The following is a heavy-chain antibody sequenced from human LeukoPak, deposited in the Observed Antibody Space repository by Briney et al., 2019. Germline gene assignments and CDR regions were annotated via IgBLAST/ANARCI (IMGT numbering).Heavy chain of an antibody. CDR1: GGSFSGYY. V-gene: IGHV4-34*01. D-gene: IGHD4-17*01. Sequence: SETLSLTCAVYGGSFSGYYWSWIRQPPGRGLEWIGEINHSGSTNYNPSLKSRVTISVDTSKNQFSLKLSSVTAADTAVYYCARLPESGYGVSDYWGQGTLVTVSS. J-gene: IGHJ4*02. CDR3: ARLPESGYGVSDY. CDR2: INHSGST.